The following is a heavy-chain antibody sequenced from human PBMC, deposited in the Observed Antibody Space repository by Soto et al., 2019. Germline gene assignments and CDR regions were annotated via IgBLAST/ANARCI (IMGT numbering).Heavy chain of an antibody. CDR2: ISYDGSNK. CDR3: ARDNSAIFGVVIYYYYGMDV. V-gene: IGHV3-30-3*01. D-gene: IGHD3-3*01. Sequence: GGSLRLSCAASGFTFGSYAMHWVRQAPGKGLEWVAVISYDGSNKYYADSVKGRFTISRDNSKNTLYLQMNSLRAEDTAVYYCARDNSAIFGVVIYYYYGMDVWGQGTTVTVSS. J-gene: IGHJ6*02. CDR1: GFTFGSYA.